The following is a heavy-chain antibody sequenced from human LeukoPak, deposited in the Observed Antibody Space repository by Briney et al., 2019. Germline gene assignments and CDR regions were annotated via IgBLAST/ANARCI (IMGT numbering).Heavy chain of an antibody. Sequence: ASVKVYCKASGYTLTDYHMHWVRQVPGQGLEWMGWINPKSGGTNYAQKFQGRVTMTRDTSTSTAYMELSRLRSDDTAVYYCAKDMEVTGSHFDYWGQGTLVTVSS. J-gene: IGHJ4*02. CDR2: INPKSGGT. V-gene: IGHV1-2*02. CDR1: GYTLTDYH. D-gene: IGHD2-21*02. CDR3: AKDMEVTGSHFDY.